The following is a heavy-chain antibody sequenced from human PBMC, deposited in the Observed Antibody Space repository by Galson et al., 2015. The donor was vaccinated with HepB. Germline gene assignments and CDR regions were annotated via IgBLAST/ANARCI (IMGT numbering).Heavy chain of an antibody. V-gene: IGHV1-2*02. CDR3: TRSAGLGNWYDP. Sequence: SVKVSCKASGYTFISYYIHWVRQAPGQGLEWMGWIDPYNGNTKYVEKFQGRVTLTRDTSITTIYMDLSSLNFDDTAIYYCTRSAGLGNWYDPWGQGTLITASS. D-gene: IGHD6-13*01. CDR1: GYTFISYY. J-gene: IGHJ5*02. CDR2: IDPYNGNT.